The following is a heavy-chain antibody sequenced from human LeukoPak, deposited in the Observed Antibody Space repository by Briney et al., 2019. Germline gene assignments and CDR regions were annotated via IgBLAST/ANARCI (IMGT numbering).Heavy chain of an antibody. J-gene: IGHJ5*02. CDR1: GYTFTSYD. CDR2: MNPDSENT. Sequence: GASVKVSCKASGYTFTSYDIIWVRQATGQGLEWMGWMNPDSENTGYAQKFRGRVTMTRNTSTSTAYMELSSLRSEDTAVYYCTRGDLMVRGVNPFDPWGRGTLVTVSS. D-gene: IGHD3-10*01. CDR3: TRGDLMVRGVNPFDP. V-gene: IGHV1-8*01.